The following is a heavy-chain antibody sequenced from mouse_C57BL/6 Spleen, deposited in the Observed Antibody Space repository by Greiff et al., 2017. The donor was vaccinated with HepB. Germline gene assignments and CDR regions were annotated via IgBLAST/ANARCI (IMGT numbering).Heavy chain of an antibody. CDR3: ARGTTVVAFDY. CDR2: IHPNSGST. D-gene: IGHD1-1*01. J-gene: IGHJ2*01. CDR1: GYTFTSYW. V-gene: IGHV1-64*01. Sequence: QVQLQQPGAELVKPGASVKLSCKASGYTFTSYWMHWVKQRPGQGLEWIGMIHPNSGSTKYNEKFKSKATLTVDKSSSTAYMQLSSLTSEDSAVYYCARGTTVVAFDYWGQGTTLTVSS.